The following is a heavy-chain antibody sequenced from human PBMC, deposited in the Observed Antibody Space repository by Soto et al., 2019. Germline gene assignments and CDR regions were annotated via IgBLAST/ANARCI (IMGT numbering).Heavy chain of an antibody. Sequence: QGQLVQSGAEMKTPGASVEVSCTASGYKFVDYYIHWVRQAPGQGLEWMGIINPRGGDSRHAQKCQGRVTMPRDTSTSTVYMDLRSLTSEDTAVYYCARVHCGGDCRPGEWFFYYGMDVWGQGTTVTVSS. CDR2: INPRGGDS. D-gene: IGHD2-21*01. CDR1: GYKFVDYY. V-gene: IGHV1-46*01. J-gene: IGHJ6*01. CDR3: ARVHCGGDCRPGEWFFYYGMDV.